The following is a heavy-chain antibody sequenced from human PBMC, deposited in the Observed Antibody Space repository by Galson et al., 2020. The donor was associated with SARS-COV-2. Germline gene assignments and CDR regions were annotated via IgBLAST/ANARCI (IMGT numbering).Heavy chain of an antibody. Sequence: NSGGSLRLSCAASGFPFSTYSMNWVRLAPGKGLEWVSSISTSSSYTYYVDSVKGRFSTSRDNPRNSLYLQMNSLRAEDTAVYYCARDEGIRGYNYGRLYYGMDVWGQGTTVTVSS. D-gene: IGHD5-18*01. CDR1: GFPFSTYS. J-gene: IGHJ6*02. CDR2: ISTSSSYT. CDR3: ARDEGIRGYNYGRLYYGMDV. V-gene: IGHV3-21*01.